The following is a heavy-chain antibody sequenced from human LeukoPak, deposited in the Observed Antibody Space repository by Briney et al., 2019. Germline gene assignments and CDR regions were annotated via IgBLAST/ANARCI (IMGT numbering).Heavy chain of an antibody. V-gene: IGHV3-11*01. CDR3: ASIRVGATTGDAFDI. CDR1: GFTFSDYY. CDR2: ISSSGSTI. J-gene: IGHJ3*02. D-gene: IGHD1-26*01. Sequence: PGGSLRLSCAASGFTFSDYYMSWIRQAPGKGLEWVSYISSSGSTIYYADSVKGRFTISRDNAKNSLYLQMNSLRAEDTAVYYYASIRVGATTGDAFDIWGQGTMVTVSS.